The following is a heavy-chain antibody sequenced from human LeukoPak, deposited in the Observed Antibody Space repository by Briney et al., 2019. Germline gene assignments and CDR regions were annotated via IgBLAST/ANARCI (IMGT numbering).Heavy chain of an antibody. CDR3: AREVAATGRYFEY. V-gene: IGHV3-74*01. CDR2: INKDGSTT. CDR1: GFTFSNHW. D-gene: IGHD5-12*01. J-gene: IGHJ4*02. Sequence: GGSLRLSCAASGFTFSNHWMHWVRQAPGKGLIWVSRINKDGSTTDYADSVKGRFTISRDNAKNTLFLQMSSLRAEATALYYCAREVAATGRYFEYWGQGTLVTVSS.